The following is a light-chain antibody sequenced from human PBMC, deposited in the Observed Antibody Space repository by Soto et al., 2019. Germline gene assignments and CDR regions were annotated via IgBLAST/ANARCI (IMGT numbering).Light chain of an antibody. CDR3: QTYDSSLRGSI. V-gene: IGLV1-40*01. CDR1: RSNIGAGYD. J-gene: IGLJ2*01. Sequence: QSVLTQPPSVSGAPGQRVTISCTGSRSNIGAGYDVHWYQQLPGTAPKLLIYVTNNRPSGVPDRFSGSKSDTSASLAITGLRAEEEADYYCQTYDSSLRGSIFGGGTKLTVL. CDR2: VTN.